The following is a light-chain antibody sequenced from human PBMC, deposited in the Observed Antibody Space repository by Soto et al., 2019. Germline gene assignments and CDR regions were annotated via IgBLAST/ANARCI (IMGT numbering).Light chain of an antibody. CDR1: QSVLYSSNNKNY. V-gene: IGKV4-1*01. CDR3: QQYYRPWT. CDR2: WAS. Sequence: DIVMTQSPDSLAVSLGERATINCKSSQSVLYSSNNKNYLAWYQQKSGQPPKLLIYWASTRESGVPDRFSGSGSGTDFTLTISSLQAEDVAVYYCQQYYRPWTFGQGTKVEMK. J-gene: IGKJ1*01.